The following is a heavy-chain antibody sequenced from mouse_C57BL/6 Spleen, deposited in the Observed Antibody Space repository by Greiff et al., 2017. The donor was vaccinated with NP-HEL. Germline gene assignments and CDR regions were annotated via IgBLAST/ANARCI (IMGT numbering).Heavy chain of an antibody. J-gene: IGHJ4*01. Sequence: EVQGVESGGGLVKPGGSLKLSCAASGFTFSDYGMHWVRQAPEKGLEWVAYISSGSSTIYYADPVKGRFTMSRDPAKNTLFLQMTILRSEDTAMYYCARNDYDVMDYWGQGTSVTVSS. V-gene: IGHV5-17*01. CDR1: GFTFSDYG. CDR2: ISSGSSTI. CDR3: ARNDYDVMDY.